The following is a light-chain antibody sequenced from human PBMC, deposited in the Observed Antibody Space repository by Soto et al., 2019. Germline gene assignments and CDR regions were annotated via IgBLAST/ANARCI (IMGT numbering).Light chain of an antibody. V-gene: IGKV1-5*03. CDR3: QQLNSYPIT. Sequence: DIQMTQSPSTLSASVGDRVTITCRASQTISSWLAWYHQKPGQAPKLLIYKASSLESAVPSRFSGSGSGTEFTLIISSLQPEDFATYYCQQLNSYPITFGQGTRLENK. CDR2: KAS. CDR1: QTISSW. J-gene: IGKJ5*01.